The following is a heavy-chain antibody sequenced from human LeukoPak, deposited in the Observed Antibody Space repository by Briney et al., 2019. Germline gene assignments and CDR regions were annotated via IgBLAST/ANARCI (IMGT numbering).Heavy chain of an antibody. CDR3: ARGRNIVVVPAAPKRYFDY. D-gene: IGHD2-2*01. V-gene: IGHV4-34*01. CDR2: IYYSGST. Sequence: LFCATSGLFFSLYYMSWIRQSPGKGVEWSGEIYYSGSTNYNPSLKSRVTISVDTSKNQFSLKLSSVTAADTAVYYCARGRNIVVVPAAPKRYFDYWGQGTLVTVSS. CDR1: GLFFSLYY. J-gene: IGHJ4*02.